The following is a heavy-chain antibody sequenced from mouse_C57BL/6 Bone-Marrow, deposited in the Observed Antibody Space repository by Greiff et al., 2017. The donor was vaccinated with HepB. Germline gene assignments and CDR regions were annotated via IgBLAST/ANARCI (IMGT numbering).Heavy chain of an antibody. V-gene: IGHV1-74*01. J-gene: IGHJ4*01. CDR3: AIHYGSSGYAMDY. CDR2: IHPSDSDT. CDR1: GYTFTSYW. D-gene: IGHD1-1*01. Sequence: QVHVKQPGAELVKPGASVKVSCKASGYTFTSYWMHWVKQRPGQGLEWIGRIHPSDSDTNYNQKFKGKATLTVDKSSSTAYMQLSSLTSEDSAVYYCAIHYGSSGYAMDYWGQGTSVTVSS.